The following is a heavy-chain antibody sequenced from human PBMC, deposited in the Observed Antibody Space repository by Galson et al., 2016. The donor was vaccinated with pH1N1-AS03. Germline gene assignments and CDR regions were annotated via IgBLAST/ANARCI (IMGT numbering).Heavy chain of an antibody. CDR2: INPNSGAT. Sequence: SVKVSCKASGYTFTGHYLHWVRQAPGHGLEFIGWINPNSGATNYTQNFQGRVTMTRDTSITTAYMELNTLRSDDTAVYYCAREPRGITLVRGLTSAEKWFDPWGQGTLITVYS. CDR3: AREPRGITLVRGLTSAEKWFDP. D-gene: IGHD3-10*01. J-gene: IGHJ5*02. V-gene: IGHV1-2*02. CDR1: GYTFTGHY.